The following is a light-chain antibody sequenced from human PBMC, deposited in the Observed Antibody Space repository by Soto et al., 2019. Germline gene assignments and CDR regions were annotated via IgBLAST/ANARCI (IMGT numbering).Light chain of an antibody. CDR2: EIT. Sequence: QSALTQPASVSGSPGQSITISCTGTSSDVGAYNVVSWYQHLPDKAPKLIICEITHRPSGVSDRFSGSKSCNTASLTISGLQDEDEADYSCASLTPTNFVFGSGTKLTVL. V-gene: IGLV2-14*01. CDR1: SSDVGAYNV. J-gene: IGLJ1*01. CDR3: ASLTPTNFV.